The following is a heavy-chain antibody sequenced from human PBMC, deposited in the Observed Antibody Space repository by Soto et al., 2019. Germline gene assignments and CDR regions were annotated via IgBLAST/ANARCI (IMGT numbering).Heavy chain of an antibody. CDR2: ITPLFGTA. CDR3: ARVSSTGIDYGDYKPYWYFDL. Sequence: QVQLVQSGAEVKKPGSSVKVSCKASGGTFSSYAISWVRQAPGQGLECMGGITPLFGTANYAQKFQGRVTITADESTSTAYMELSSLRSEDTAVYYCARVSSTGIDYGDYKPYWYFDLWGRGTLVTVSS. J-gene: IGHJ2*01. D-gene: IGHD4-17*01. CDR1: GGTFSSYA. V-gene: IGHV1-69*01.